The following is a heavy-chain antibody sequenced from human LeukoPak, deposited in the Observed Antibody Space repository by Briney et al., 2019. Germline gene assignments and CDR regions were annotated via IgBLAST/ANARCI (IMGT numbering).Heavy chain of an antibody. Sequence: SETLSLTCTVSGGSISSGGYYWSWIRQHPGKGLEWIGYIYYSGSTYYNPSLKSRVTISVDTSKNQFSLKLSSVTAADTAVYYCARDRNYYDGGYDLWGRGTLVTVSS. CDR3: ARDRNYYDGGYDL. J-gene: IGHJ2*01. CDR2: IYYSGST. V-gene: IGHV4-31*03. CDR1: GGSISSGGYY. D-gene: IGHD3-22*01.